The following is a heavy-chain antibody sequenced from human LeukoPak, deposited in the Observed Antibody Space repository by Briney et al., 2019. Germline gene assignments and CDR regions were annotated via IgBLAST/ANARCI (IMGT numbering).Heavy chain of an antibody. CDR2: IHYSEST. CDR1: GGSISSRSYY. V-gene: IGHV4-39*07. Sequence: PSETLSLTCTVSGGSISSRSYYWGWIRQPPGKGLEWIGSIHYSESTYYNPSLKSRVTISVDTSKNQFSLKLSSVTAADTAVYYCARGVRVSPDYYDSSGPLEYWGQGTLVTVSS. CDR3: ARGVRVSPDYYDSSGPLEY. J-gene: IGHJ4*02. D-gene: IGHD3-22*01.